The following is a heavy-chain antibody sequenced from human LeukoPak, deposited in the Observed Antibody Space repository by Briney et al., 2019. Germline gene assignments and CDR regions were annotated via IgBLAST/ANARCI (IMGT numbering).Heavy chain of an antibody. V-gene: IGHV1-18*01. CDR3: ARGHFRGSGSYYNAGFDY. J-gene: IGHJ4*02. CDR2: ISAYNDNT. CDR1: GYTFTSYG. Sequence: ASVKVSCKASGYTFTSYGISWVRQAPGQGLEWMGWISAYNDNTNSAQKLQGRVTMTTDTSTSTAYMELRSLRSDDTAVYYCARGHFRGSGSYYNAGFDYWGQGTLVIVSS. D-gene: IGHD3-10*01.